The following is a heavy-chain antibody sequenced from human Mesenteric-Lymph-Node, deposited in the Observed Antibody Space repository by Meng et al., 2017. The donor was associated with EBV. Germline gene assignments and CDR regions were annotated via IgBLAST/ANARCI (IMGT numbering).Heavy chain of an antibody. Sequence: QEELVSAGSALQKPGASVQFYCTASGYTFTSYPINWVRQAPGQGLEWMGGINTNTGNPTYAQGFTGRFVFSLDSSVSTAYLQISSLKAEDTAVYYCARKVGISSAKWYFDVWGRGTLVTVSS. CDR2: INTNTGNP. J-gene: IGHJ2*01. CDR3: ARKVGISSAKWYFDV. V-gene: IGHV7-4-1*02. CDR1: GYTFTSYP. D-gene: IGHD1-26*01.